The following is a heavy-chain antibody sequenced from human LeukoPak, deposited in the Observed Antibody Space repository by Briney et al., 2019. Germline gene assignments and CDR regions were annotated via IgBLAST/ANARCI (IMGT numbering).Heavy chain of an antibody. V-gene: IGHV4-59*01. CDR2: IYSSGST. CDR1: GGSIRGYY. CDR3: ARGPDDAFDI. Sequence: SETLSLTCNVSGGSIRGYYWSWIRQPPGKGLEWIGYIYSSGSTNYNPSLKSRVTMSVDTPKNQFSLKVSSVTAADTAVYYCARGPDDAFDIWGQGTMVTVSS. J-gene: IGHJ3*02.